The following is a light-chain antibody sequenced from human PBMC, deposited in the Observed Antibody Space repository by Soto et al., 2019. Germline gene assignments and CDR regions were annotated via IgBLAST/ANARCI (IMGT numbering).Light chain of an antibody. CDR3: ATWDDDLTGPV. Sequence: SSELTQPPSVSVAPGQTATISCGENNIDSRTVHWYQQKPGQAPLLVVYDNSFRPSGIPNRFSGSRSGTSASLAISGLRSEDEADYYCATWDDDLTGPVFGGGTKLTVL. V-gene: IGLV3-21*02. J-gene: IGLJ3*02. CDR2: DNS. CDR1: NIDSRT.